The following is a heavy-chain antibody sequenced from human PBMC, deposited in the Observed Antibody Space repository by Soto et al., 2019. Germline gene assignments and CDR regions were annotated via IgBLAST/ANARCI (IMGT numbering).Heavy chain of an antibody. CDR3: ARDPLMVYAISAGWFDP. V-gene: IGHV1-24*01. CDR1: GYTLTELS. D-gene: IGHD2-8*01. Sequence: ASVKVSCKVSGYTLTELSMHWVRQAPGKGLEWMGGFDPEDGDTIYAQKFQGRVAMTEDTSTSTAYMELSSLRSEDTAVYYCARDPLMVYAISAGWFDPCGQGTLVTVSS. J-gene: IGHJ5*02. CDR2: FDPEDGDT.